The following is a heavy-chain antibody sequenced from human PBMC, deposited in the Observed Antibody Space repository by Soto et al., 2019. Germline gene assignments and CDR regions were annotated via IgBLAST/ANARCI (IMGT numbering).Heavy chain of an antibody. J-gene: IGHJ4*02. CDR3: ARVTGDRFDY. V-gene: IGHV3-30*04. CDR2: MSYDGRNE. Sequence: QVQLVESGGGVVQPGRSLRLSCAVSGFNLNSYTLHWVRQAPGKGLEWVAVMSYDGRNEYYADTVKGRFTISRDSSKNTLYLQMNSLRSEDTALYFCARVTGDRFDYGGQGTLFTVSS. D-gene: IGHD2-21*02. CDR1: GFNLNSYT.